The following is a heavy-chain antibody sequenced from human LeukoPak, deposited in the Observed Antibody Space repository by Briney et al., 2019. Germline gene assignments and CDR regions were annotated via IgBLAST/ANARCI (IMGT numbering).Heavy chain of an antibody. V-gene: IGHV3-23*01. D-gene: IGHD6-19*01. Sequence: GGSLRLSCAASGFTFSTCAMSWVRQASGKGLEWVSTISGGGRSTDYADSVKGRFTISRDNSKNTLYLQMNSLRAEDTAVYYCAKAKYSSGWYGNDYWGQGTLVTVSS. CDR3: AKAKYSSGWYGNDY. CDR1: GFTFSTCA. CDR2: ISGGGRST. J-gene: IGHJ4*02.